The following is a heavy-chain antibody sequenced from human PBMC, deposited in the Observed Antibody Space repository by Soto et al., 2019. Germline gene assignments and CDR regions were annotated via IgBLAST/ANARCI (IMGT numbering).Heavy chain of an antibody. V-gene: IGHV3-33*01. Sequence: QVQLVESGGGVVQPGRSLRLSCAASGFTFSSYGMHWVRQAPGKGLEWVAVIWYDGSNKYYADSVKGRFTISRDNSKNTLYLQMNSLRAEDTAVYYCARDLYRGVVVTAIAGDYWGQGTLVTVSS. CDR2: IWYDGSNK. CDR1: GFTFSSYG. D-gene: IGHD2-21*02. J-gene: IGHJ4*02. CDR3: ARDLYRGVVVTAIAGDY.